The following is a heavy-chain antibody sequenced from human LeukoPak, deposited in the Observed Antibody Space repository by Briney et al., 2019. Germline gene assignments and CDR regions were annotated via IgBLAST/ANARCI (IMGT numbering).Heavy chain of an antibody. V-gene: IGHV3-53*01. CDR2: IYSGGST. CDR1: GFTVSSNY. J-gene: IGHJ3*02. D-gene: IGHD5-24*01. Sequence: GGSLRLSCAASGFTVSSNYMSWVRQAPGKGLEWVSVIYSGGSTYYADSVKGRFTISRDNSKNTLYLQMNSLRAEDTAVYYCASLSRDGYNLDAFDIWGQGTMVTVSS. CDR3: ASLSRDGYNLDAFDI.